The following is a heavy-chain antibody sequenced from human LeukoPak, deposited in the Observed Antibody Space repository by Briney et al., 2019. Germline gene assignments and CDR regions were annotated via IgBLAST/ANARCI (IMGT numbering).Heavy chain of an antibody. J-gene: IGHJ4*02. V-gene: IGHV3-33*08. CDR3: ARDAQRGFDYSNSLQY. Sequence: RGALRHSCADPGFTFRHYGMQRVPQAPGKRLEWVSVLWSDGTEKYYGDAVKSRFTISRDNFRKTLYLQMNSLRGEDTAVYYCARDAQRGFDYSNSLQYWGQGTLVTVSS. CDR2: LWSDGTEK. CDR1: GFTFRHYG. D-gene: IGHD4-11*01.